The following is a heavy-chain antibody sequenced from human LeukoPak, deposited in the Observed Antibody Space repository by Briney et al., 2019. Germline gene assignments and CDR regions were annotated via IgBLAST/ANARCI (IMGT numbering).Heavy chain of an antibody. CDR3: ARARQEYSGREFDY. Sequence: GGSLRLSCAASGFTFSSYAMHWVRQAPGKGLEWVAVISYDGSNKYYADSVKGRFTISRDNSKNTLYLQMNSLRAEDTAVYYCARARQEYSGREFDYWGQGTLVTVSS. CDR2: ISYDGSNK. V-gene: IGHV3-30*04. D-gene: IGHD1-26*01. J-gene: IGHJ4*02. CDR1: GFTFSSYA.